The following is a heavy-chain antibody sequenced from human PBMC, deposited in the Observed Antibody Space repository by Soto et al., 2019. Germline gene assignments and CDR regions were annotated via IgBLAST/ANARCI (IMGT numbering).Heavy chain of an antibody. Sequence: GGSLRLSCAASGFTFSSYAMSWVRQAPGKGLEWVSAISGSGGSTYYADSVKGRFTISRDNSKNTLYLQMNSLRAEDTAVYYCAKDRPQYYYDSSGSEHWGQGTLVTVSS. CDR2: ISGSGGST. CDR3: AKDRPQYYYDSSGSEH. CDR1: GFTFSSYA. D-gene: IGHD3-22*01. J-gene: IGHJ4*02. V-gene: IGHV3-23*01.